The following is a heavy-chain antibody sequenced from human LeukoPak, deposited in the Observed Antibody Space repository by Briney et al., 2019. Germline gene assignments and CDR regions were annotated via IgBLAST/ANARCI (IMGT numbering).Heavy chain of an antibody. CDR2: IYPGDSDT. CDR3: ARQGYYGSGTPLGMDV. V-gene: IGHV5-51*01. D-gene: IGHD3-10*01. J-gene: IGHJ6*02. CDR1: GYSFTSYW. Sequence: GESLKISCKGSGYSFTSYWIGWVRQLPGKGLEWMGIIYPGDSDTRYSPSSQGQVTISADKSISTAYLQWSSLKASDTAMYYCARQGYYGSGTPLGMDVWGQGTTVTVSS.